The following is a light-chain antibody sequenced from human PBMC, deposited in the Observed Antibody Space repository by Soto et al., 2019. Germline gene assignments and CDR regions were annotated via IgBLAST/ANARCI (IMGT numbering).Light chain of an antibody. CDR1: QSVTTN. V-gene: IGKV3-15*01. CDR3: QQYDRWPLLS. Sequence: DIVMTQSPATLSVSPGERATLSCRASQSVTTNLAWYQQKPGQAPRILIYGASTRATGIQARFRGSGSETEFNLSISSLQSEDFATYYCQQYDRWPLLSFGGGTKVEIK. J-gene: IGKJ4*01. CDR2: GAS.